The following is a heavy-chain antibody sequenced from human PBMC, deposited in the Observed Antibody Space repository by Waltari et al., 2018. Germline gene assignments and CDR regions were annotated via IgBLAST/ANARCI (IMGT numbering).Heavy chain of an antibody. D-gene: IGHD2-15*01. V-gene: IGHV4-38-2*01. Sequence: QVQLQESGPGLVKPSETLSLTCAVSGYSINSGYYWGWIRQPPGKGLEWIGSIYHSGSTYSNPSLKSRVTISVDTSKNQFSLKLSSVTAADTAVYYCARQLGVVVAARPFDYWGQGTLVTVSS. CDR2: IYHSGST. CDR3: ARQLGVVVAARPFDY. CDR1: GYSINSGYY. J-gene: IGHJ4*02.